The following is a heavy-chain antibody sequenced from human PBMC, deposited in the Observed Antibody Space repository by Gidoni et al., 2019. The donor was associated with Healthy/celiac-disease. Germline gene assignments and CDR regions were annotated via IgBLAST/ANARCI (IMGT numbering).Heavy chain of an antibody. CDR3: ARDRGDYYDSSGYYWYFDL. Sequence: QVQLQESGPGLVKPSETLSLTCTVSGGSLSSYYWSWIRQPAGQGLEWIGRIYTSGSTNYNPSLKSRVTMSVDTSKNQFSLKLSSVTAADTAVYYCARDRGDYYDSSGYYWYFDLWGRGTLVTVSS. D-gene: IGHD3-22*01. CDR1: GGSLSSYY. V-gene: IGHV4-4*07. J-gene: IGHJ2*01. CDR2: IYTSGST.